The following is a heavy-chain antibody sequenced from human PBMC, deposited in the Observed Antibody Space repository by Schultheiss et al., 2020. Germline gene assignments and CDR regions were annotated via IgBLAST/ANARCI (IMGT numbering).Heavy chain of an antibody. CDR1: GFTFSSYS. CDR2: ISSDGSIR. J-gene: IGHJ4*02. V-gene: IGHV3-30*03. Sequence: GGSLRLSCAASGFTFSSYSMNWVRQAPGKGLEWVAVISSDGSIRYYADSVKGRFTISRDNSKNTLYLQMNSLRAEDTAMYSCARERQGPRNTFDYWGQGTLVTVSS. CDR3: ARERQGPRNTFDY.